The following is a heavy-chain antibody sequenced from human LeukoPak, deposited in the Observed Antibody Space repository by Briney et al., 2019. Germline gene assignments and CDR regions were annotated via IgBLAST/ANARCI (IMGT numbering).Heavy chain of an antibody. J-gene: IGHJ4*02. D-gene: IGHD6-13*01. CDR3: AGASSWYGFDS. Sequence: SETLSLTCSVSGGSFSSYYWTWIRQPPGKGLEWIGYIFFSGSTNYSPSLKSRVTISIDTSKNQFSLKLSSVTAADTAIYYCAGASSWYGFDSWGQGTLVTVSS. CDR1: GGSFSSYY. V-gene: IGHV4-59*01. CDR2: IFFSGST.